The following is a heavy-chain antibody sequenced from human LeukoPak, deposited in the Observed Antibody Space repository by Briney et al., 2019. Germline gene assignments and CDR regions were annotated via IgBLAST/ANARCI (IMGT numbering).Heavy chain of an antibody. CDR2: INSDGSST. V-gene: IGHV3-74*01. CDR3: ARGLIVAAGTDY. Sequence: GGSPRLSCAASGFTFSDYWMHWVRQVPGKGLVWVSHINSDGSSTSYADSVKGRFTISRDDAKNTLYLQMNSLRAEDTAVYYCARGLIVAAGTDYWGQGTLVTVSS. J-gene: IGHJ4*02. CDR1: GFTFSDYW. D-gene: IGHD6-13*01.